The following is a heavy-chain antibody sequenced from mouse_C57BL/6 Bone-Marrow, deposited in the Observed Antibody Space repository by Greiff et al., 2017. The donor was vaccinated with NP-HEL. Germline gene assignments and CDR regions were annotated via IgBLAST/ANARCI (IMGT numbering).Heavy chain of an antibody. CDR2: IDPSDSYT. CDR3: ARPSLRGYAMDY. V-gene: IGHV1-69*01. CDR1: GYTFTSYW. Sequence: LQQPGAELVMPGASVKLSCKASGYTFTSYWMHWVKQRPGQGLEWIGEIDPSDSYTNYNQKFKGKSTLTVDKSSSTAYMQLSSLTSEDSAVFYCARPSLRGYAMDYWGQGTSVTVSS. J-gene: IGHJ4*01.